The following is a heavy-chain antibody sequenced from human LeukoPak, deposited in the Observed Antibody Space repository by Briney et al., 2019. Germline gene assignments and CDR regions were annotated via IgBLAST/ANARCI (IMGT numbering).Heavy chain of an antibody. J-gene: IGHJ5*02. D-gene: IGHD6-13*01. CDR3: AREGEGIAAAGTGNWFDP. Sequence: SETLSLTCAVHGGSFSGYYWSWIRQPPGKGLEWIGEINHSGSTNYNPSLKSRVTISVDTSKNQFSLKLSSVTAADTAVYYCAREGEGIAAAGTGNWFDPRGQGTLVTVSS. CDR1: GGSFSGYY. V-gene: IGHV4-34*01. CDR2: INHSGST.